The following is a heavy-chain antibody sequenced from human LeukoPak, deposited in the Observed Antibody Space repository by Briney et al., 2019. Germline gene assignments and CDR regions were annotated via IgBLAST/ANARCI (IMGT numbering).Heavy chain of an antibody. Sequence: GGSLRLSCAASGFTFSSYEMNWVRQAPGKGLEWVSYISSSGSTIYYADSVKGRFTISRDNAKNSLYLQMNSLRAEDTAIYYCARDGEGCTSTRCYEWFDYWAQGTLVTVSS. J-gene: IGHJ4*02. D-gene: IGHD2-2*01. CDR3: ARDGEGCTSTRCYEWFDY. CDR2: ISSSGSTI. CDR1: GFTFSSYE. V-gene: IGHV3-48*03.